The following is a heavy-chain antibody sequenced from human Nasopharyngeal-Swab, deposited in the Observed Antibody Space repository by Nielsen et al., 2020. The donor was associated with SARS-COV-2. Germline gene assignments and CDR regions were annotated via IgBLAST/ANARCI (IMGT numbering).Heavy chain of an antibody. CDR2: ISSSSSYI. CDR3: AREDDFWSGSTDYYYYYYMDV. Sequence: VRQAPGEGLEWVSSISSSSSYIYYADSVKGRFTISRDNAKNSLYLQMNSLRAEDTAVYYCAREDDFWSGSTDYYYYYYMDVWGKGTTVTVSS. J-gene: IGHJ6*03. D-gene: IGHD3-3*01. V-gene: IGHV3-21*01.